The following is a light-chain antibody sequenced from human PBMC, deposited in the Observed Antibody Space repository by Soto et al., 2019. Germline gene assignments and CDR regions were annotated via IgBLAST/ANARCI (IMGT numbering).Light chain of an antibody. CDR1: SSNIGSNV. J-gene: IGLJ2*01. CDR3: AAWDDSLRGV. CDR2: RDT. Sequence: QSVLTQPPSASGTPGQRVTISCSGSSSNIGSNVVSWYQQLPGTAPKLLIYRDTQRPSGVPDRFSGSKSGTSASLAISGLRSEEEGDYYCAAWDDSLRGVFGGGTKLTVL. V-gene: IGLV1-47*01.